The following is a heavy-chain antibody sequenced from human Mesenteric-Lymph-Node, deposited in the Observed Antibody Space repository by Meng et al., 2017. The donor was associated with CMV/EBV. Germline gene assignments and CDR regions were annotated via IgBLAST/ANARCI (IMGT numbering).Heavy chain of an antibody. V-gene: IGHV1-18*01. CDR3: ARVPAAILSYYFDY. CDR2: ITTYNGNT. D-gene: IGHD2-2*01. J-gene: IGHJ4*02. CDR1: GYTFSSYD. Sequence: ASVKVSCKASGYTFSSYDISWVRQAPGQGLEWMGWITTYNGNTNYAQNLQGRVTMTTDTSTSTACMELRSLRSDDTAVYYCARVPAAILSYYFDYWGQGTLVTVSS.